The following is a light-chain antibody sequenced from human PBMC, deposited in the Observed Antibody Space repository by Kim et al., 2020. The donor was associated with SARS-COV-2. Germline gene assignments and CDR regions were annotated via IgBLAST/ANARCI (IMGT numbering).Light chain of an antibody. V-gene: IGLV2-14*03. CDR2: DVD. J-gene: IGLJ2*01. CDR3: SSYTRTDTVV. Sequence: GQSITSSCTGTSSDVGGYKYVSWYRQQPGTAPKLMIYDVDNRPSGVSDRFSGSKSGNTASLTISGLQAEDEGDYYCSSYTRTDTVVFGGGTQLTVL. CDR1: SSDVGGYKY.